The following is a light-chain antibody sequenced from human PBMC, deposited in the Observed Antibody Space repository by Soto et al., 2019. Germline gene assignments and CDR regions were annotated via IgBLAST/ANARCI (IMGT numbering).Light chain of an antibody. CDR1: QNITNN. J-gene: IGKJ5*01. CDR2: HAS. CDR3: QQYYGLPPLT. Sequence: DIQMTQSPSSLSAPIGDRVTITCQASQNITNNLSWYQQKPGKAPNLLIYHASKLAKGVTSRFSGSGSGTDFSFIITSLQREDLATYYCQQYYGLPPLTFGQGTRREIK. V-gene: IGKV1-33*01.